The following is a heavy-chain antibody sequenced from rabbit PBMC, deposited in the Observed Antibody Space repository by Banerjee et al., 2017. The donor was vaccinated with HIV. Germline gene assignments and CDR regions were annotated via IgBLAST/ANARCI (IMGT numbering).Heavy chain of an antibody. Sequence: VKPEGSLTLTCTASGFSFSNKYVMCWVRQAPGKGLEWIACINTSTGNTVYATWAKGRFTISKTSSTTVTLQMTSLTAADTATYFCARDGAADDSGYYDLWGQGTLVTVS. J-gene: IGHJ4*01. V-gene: IGHV1S45*01. CDR2: INTSTGNT. CDR3: ARDGAADDSGYYDL. D-gene: IGHD1-1*01. CDR1: GFSFSNKYV.